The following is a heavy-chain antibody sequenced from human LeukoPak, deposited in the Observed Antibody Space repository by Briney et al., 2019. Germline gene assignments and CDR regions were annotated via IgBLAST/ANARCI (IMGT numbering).Heavy chain of an antibody. D-gene: IGHD1-1*01. Sequence: GGSLRLSCAASGFTFSSNYMSWVRQAPGKGLEWVSSISSTGSYIYYADSVKGRFTISRDNPGNVMYLQMDSLRAEDTAVYYCTRVAQSGPTGWFDPWGQGTLVTVSS. CDR3: TRVAQSGPTGWFDP. V-gene: IGHV3-21*01. CDR2: ISSTGSYI. CDR1: GFTFSSNY. J-gene: IGHJ5*02.